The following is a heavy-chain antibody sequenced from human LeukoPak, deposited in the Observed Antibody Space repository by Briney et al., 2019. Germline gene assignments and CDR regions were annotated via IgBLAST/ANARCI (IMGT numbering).Heavy chain of an antibody. V-gene: IGHV3-23*01. CDR3: ARDFYDGFALDY. D-gene: IGHD2/OR15-2a*01. J-gene: IGHJ4*02. CDR1: GFTFSSHG. Sequence: GGTLRLSCAASGFTFSSHGMSWVRQAPGKGLEWVSGISGSGASIYYADSVKGRFTISRDNARNSLYLQMDNLRAEDTGVYYCARDFYDGFALDYWGQGTLVTVSS. CDR2: ISGSGASI.